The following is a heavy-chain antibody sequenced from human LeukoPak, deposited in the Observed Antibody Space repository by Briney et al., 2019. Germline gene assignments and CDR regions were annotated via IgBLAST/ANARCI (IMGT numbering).Heavy chain of an antibody. D-gene: IGHD5-18*01. CDR3: ARVRGYSYVDY. V-gene: IGHV4-59*12. CDR2: IYYSGST. CDR1: GGSISSYY. Sequence: PSETLSLTCTVSGGSISSYYWSWIRQPPGKGLEWIGYIYYSGSTNYNPSLKSRVTISVDTSKNQFSLKLSSVTAADTAVYYCARVRGYSYVDYWGQGTLVTVSS. J-gene: IGHJ4*02.